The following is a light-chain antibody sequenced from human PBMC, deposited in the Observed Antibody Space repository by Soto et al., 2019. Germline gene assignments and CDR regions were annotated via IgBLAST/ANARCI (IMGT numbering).Light chain of an antibody. J-gene: IGLJ1*01. CDR2: DVS. CDR3: CSYAGTSTRYV. Sequence: QSVLTQPASVSGSPGQSITISCTGTSSDVGNYNLVSWYQQHPGKAPKLMIYDVSKRPSGVSNRFSGSKSGNTASLTISGLQAEDEADYYCCSYAGTSTRYVFGTGTQLTVL. V-gene: IGLV2-23*02. CDR1: SSDVGNYNL.